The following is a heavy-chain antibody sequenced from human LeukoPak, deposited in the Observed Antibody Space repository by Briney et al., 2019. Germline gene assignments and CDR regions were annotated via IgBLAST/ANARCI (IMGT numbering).Heavy chain of an antibody. D-gene: IGHD2-15*01. CDR3: ARSPGYCRGGSCYYYYAMDV. J-gene: IGHJ6*02. V-gene: IGHV3-69-1*01. Sequence: PGGSLRLSCVASGFTLSDYTMKWVRQAPGKGLEWVSTFSRSSDIYYADSVKGRFTISRDSAKNSLYLQMNSLRDEDTAVYYCARSPGYCRGGSCYYYYAMDVWGQGTTVTVSS. CDR1: GFTLSDYT. CDR2: FSRSSDI.